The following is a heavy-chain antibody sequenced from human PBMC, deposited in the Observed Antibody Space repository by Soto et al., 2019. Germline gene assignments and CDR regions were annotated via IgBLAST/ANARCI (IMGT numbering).Heavy chain of an antibody. Sequence: QVQLQQWGAGLLKPSETLSLTCAVYGGSFSGSYWSWISQPPGKGLEWIGEINHSGGTNYNPSLKSRVTISVVTSKSQLSLNLNSVTAADTAVYYCARTIAARASRNLDYWGQVTLVTVSS. CDR1: GGSFSGSY. CDR3: ARTIAARASRNLDY. J-gene: IGHJ4*02. V-gene: IGHV4-34*01. D-gene: IGHD6-6*01. CDR2: INHSGGT.